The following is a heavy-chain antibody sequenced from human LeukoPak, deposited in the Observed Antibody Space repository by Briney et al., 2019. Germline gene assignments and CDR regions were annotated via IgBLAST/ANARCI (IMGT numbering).Heavy chain of an antibody. CDR2: IYYSGST. V-gene: IGHV4-39*01. Sequence: PSETLSLTCTVSGGSISSSSYHWGWIRQPPGKGLEWIGSIYYSGSTYYNPSLKSRVTISVDTSKNQFSLKLSSVTAADTAVYYCASVVVPAAILYWGQGTLVTVSS. CDR3: ASVVVPAAILY. J-gene: IGHJ4*02. D-gene: IGHD2-2*02. CDR1: GGSISSSSYH.